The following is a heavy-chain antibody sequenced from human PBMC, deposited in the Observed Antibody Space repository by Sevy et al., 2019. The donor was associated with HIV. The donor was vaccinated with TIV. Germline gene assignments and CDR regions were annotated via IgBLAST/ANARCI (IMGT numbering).Heavy chain of an antibody. CDR2: ISDRSDTI. D-gene: IGHD2-15*01. V-gene: IGHV3-48*01. Sequence: GGSLRLSCAASGFIFSNYYMTWVRQAPGKGLEWVSYISDRSDTISYAYSVKGRFIISRDNAKNALYLQMSSLRGEDTAVYYCARVRDRYCSGGSCYYGFFFDYWGQGTLVTVSS. J-gene: IGHJ4*02. CDR1: GFIFSNYY. CDR3: ARVRDRYCSGGSCYYGFFFDY.